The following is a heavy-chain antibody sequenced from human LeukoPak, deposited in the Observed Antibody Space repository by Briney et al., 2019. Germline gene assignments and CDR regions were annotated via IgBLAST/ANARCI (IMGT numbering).Heavy chain of an antibody. J-gene: IGHJ4*02. CDR1: GYTFTNFY. D-gene: IGHD1-1*01. V-gene: IGHV1-46*01. Sequence: GASVKVSCKASGYTFTNFYIHWVRQAPGQGLEWMGIIHPSGGTISYAQKFQGRVTLTRDTSTSTVYMEVNSLRSEDTAVYYCARDSSNSIDYWGQGTLVFVSS. CDR2: IHPSGGTI. CDR3: ARDSSNSIDY.